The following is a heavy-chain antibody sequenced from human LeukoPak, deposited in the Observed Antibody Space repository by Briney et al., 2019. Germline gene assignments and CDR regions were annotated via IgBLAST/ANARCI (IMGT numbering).Heavy chain of an antibody. D-gene: IGHD3-22*01. CDR1: GGSFSGYY. CDR3: ARGPTLTYYYDSSGYYCFDY. CDR2: INHSGST. V-gene: IGHV4-34*01. Sequence: KPSETLSLTCAVYGGSFSGYYWSWIRQPPGKGLEWIGEINHSGSTNYNPSLKSRVTISVDTSKNQFSLKLSSVTAADTAVYYCARGPTLTYYYDSSGYYCFDYWGQGTLVTVSS. J-gene: IGHJ4*02.